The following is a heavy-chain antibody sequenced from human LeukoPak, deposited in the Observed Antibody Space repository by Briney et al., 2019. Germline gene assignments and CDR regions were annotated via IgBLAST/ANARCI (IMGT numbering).Heavy chain of an antibody. V-gene: IGHV3-23*01. Sequence: GGSLRLSCAASGFTFSSYSMSWVRQAPGKGLEWVSAIIDSGGNTYYADSVKGPFTISRDNSKNTLYLKMNSLRAEDTAVYYCAKRLYSWVDAFDIWGQGTMVTVCS. CDR1: GFTFSSYS. CDR2: IIDSGGNT. CDR3: AKRLYSWVDAFDI. J-gene: IGHJ3*02. D-gene: IGHD5-18*01.